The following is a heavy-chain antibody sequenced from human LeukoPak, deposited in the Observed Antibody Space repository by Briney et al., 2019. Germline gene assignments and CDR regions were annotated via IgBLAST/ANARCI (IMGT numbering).Heavy chain of an antibody. CDR2: ISSSSSYI. J-gene: IGHJ4*02. CDR3: ARDLWLQSTYYFDY. CDR1: GFTFSSYS. D-gene: IGHD5-24*01. V-gene: IGHV3-21*01. Sequence: NTGESLRLSCAASGFTFSSYSMNWVRQAPGKGLEWVSSISSSSSYIYYADSVKGRFTISRDNAKNSLYLQMNSLRAEDTAVYYCARDLWLQSTYYFDYWGQGTLVTVSS.